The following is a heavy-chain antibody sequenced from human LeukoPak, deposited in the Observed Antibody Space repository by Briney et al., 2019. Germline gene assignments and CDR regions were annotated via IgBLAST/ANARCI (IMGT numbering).Heavy chain of an antibody. J-gene: IGHJ4*02. CDR1: GFTFSSYW. CDR2: INQDGSEK. V-gene: IGHV3-7*05. Sequence: GGSLRLSCAASGFTFSSYWMRWVRQAPGKGLDWVASINQDGSEKYYVDSVKGRFTISRDNAKNSLYLQVNSLRADDTAVYYCARARGGSNSDYWGQGTLVTVSS. D-gene: IGHD1-26*01. CDR3: ARARGGSNSDY.